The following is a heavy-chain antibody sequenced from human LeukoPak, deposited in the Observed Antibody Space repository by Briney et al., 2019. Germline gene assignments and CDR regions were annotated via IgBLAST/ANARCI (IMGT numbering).Heavy chain of an antibody. V-gene: IGHV3-33*08. J-gene: IGHJ4*02. CDR2: IWYDGSNK. CDR3: AREGYSSGWYYFDY. Sequence: GGSLRLSCAASGFTFSSYGMHWVRQAPGKGLEWVAVIWYDGSNKYYADSVKGRFTISRDNSKNTLYLQMNSLRAEDTAVYYCAREGYSSGWYYFDYWGQGTLVTVSS. D-gene: IGHD6-19*01. CDR1: GFTFSSYG.